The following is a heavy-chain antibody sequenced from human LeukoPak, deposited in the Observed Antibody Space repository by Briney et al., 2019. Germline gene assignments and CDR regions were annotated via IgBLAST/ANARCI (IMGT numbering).Heavy chain of an antibody. D-gene: IGHD5-24*01. CDR3: AREDGYSQADS. V-gene: IGHV4-59*01. Sequence: SETLSLTCSVSDASTVSGPAISRYYWSLIRQAPMKGLEWIGQIYYTGSTNYNPSLQSRVSMSIDTSKRQFSLILSSVTAADTAVYYCAREDGYSQADSWGQGILVTVSS. CDR2: IYYTGST. J-gene: IGHJ4*02. CDR1: DASTVSGPAISRYY.